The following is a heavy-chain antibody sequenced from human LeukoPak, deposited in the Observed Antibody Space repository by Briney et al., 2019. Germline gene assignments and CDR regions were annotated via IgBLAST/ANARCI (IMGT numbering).Heavy chain of an antibody. V-gene: IGHV3-23*01. CDR2: ITGSGSST. CDR3: ARCRPDSSGSADY. CDR1: GFTFSTYA. Sequence: RGSLRLSCAASGFTFSTYAMTWVRQAPGKGLEWVSSITGSGSSTYYADSVKGRFTISRDNSENTVFLQMDSLRAEDTAVYYCARCRPDSSGSADYWGQGTLVTV. D-gene: IGHD6-19*01. J-gene: IGHJ4*02.